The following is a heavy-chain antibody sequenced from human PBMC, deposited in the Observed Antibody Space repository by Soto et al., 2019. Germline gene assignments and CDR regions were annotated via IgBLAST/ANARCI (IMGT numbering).Heavy chain of an antibody. Sequence: EVQLVQSGAEVKKPGESLKISCKGSGYSFTSYRIGWVRQMPGKGLEWMGIIYPGDSDTRYSPSFQGQVTISADKSISTAYLQWSSLKASDTAMYYCARHGRGWLFLPSEGDYWGQGTLVTVSS. D-gene: IGHD3-22*01. CDR2: IYPGDSDT. CDR3: ARHGRGWLFLPSEGDY. V-gene: IGHV5-51*01. J-gene: IGHJ4*02. CDR1: GYSFTSYR.